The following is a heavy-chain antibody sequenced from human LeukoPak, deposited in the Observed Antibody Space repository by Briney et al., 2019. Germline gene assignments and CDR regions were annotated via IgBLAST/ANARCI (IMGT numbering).Heavy chain of an antibody. V-gene: IGHV3-23*01. D-gene: IGHD5-24*01. Sequence: GGSLTLSCAASGFTFRTYAMSWVRRAPGKGLEWVSAFSGSGDSTYYADSVKGRFTISRDNSKNTLYLQMNSLRAEDTAIYYCAKAGSMATPTPYYFDYWGQGTLVTVSS. J-gene: IGHJ4*02. CDR1: GFTFRTYA. CDR3: AKAGSMATPTPYYFDY. CDR2: FSGSGDST.